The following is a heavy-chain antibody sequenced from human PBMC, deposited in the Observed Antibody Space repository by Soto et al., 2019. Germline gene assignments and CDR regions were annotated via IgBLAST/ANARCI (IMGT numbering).Heavy chain of an antibody. Sequence: QVQLVQSGAEVKKPGSSVKVSCKASGGTFGSYAISWVRQAPGQGLEWMGGIIPIFGTANYAQKFQGRVTITADESTSTAYMELSSLRSEDTAVYYCARDRVSYYDSSGYYPYYFDYWGQGTLVTVSS. V-gene: IGHV1-69*12. CDR2: IIPIFGTA. CDR1: GGTFGSYA. D-gene: IGHD3-22*01. CDR3: ARDRVSYYDSSGYYPYYFDY. J-gene: IGHJ4*02.